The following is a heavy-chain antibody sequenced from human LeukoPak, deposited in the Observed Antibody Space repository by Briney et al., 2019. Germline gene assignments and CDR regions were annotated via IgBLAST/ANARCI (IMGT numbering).Heavy chain of an antibody. CDR2: INSRSKTT. CDR1: GFTFSTYE. CDR3: TRDNTGWSLDP. J-gene: IGHJ5*02. D-gene: IGHD6-19*01. Sequence: GGSLRLSCAASGFTFSTYEMNWVRQAPGNGLEWISYINSRSKTTSYADSVKGRFTISRDNAKNSLFLQLDRLRAEDTALYYCTRDNTGWSLDPWGQGTLVTVSS. V-gene: IGHV3-48*03.